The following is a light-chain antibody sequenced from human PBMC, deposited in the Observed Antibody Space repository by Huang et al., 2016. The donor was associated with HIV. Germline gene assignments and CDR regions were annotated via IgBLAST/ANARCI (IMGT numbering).Light chain of an antibody. CDR1: ESILRN. CDR3: QQYNKWPPYT. Sequence: VMTQSPATLSVSPGERATLSCRASESILRNLAWYQQRPGQPPRLLIYGASDRLPGIPDRFRGSGSGTEFSLTISSLQSEDFAVYYCQQYNKWPPYTYGQGTKLEIK. V-gene: IGKV3-15*01. J-gene: IGKJ2*01. CDR2: GAS.